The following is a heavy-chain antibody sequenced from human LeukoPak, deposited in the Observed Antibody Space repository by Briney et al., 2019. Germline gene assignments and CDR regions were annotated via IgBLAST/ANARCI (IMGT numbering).Heavy chain of an antibody. D-gene: IGHD3-22*01. V-gene: IGHV3-23*01. CDR1: GFTFSSYA. CDR2: ISPSGSST. CDR3: AARKGVYDSSGPFDY. Sequence: GGSLRLSCAASGFTFSSYAMTWVRQAPGKGLEWVSTISPSGSSTYFADSVKGRFTISRDNSKNTLYLQMNSLRAEDTALYYCAARKGVYDSSGPFDYWGQGTLVTVSS. J-gene: IGHJ4*02.